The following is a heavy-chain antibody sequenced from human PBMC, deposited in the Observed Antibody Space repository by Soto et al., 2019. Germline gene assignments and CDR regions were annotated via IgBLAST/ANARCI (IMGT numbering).Heavy chain of an antibody. CDR2: ISAYNGNT. D-gene: IGHD3-22*01. CDR1: GYTFTSYG. CDR3: ARDLKIYSSSAEFDY. J-gene: IGHJ4*02. Sequence: GASVKVSCKASGYTFTSYGISWVRQAPGQGLEWMGWISAYNGNTNYAQKLQGRVTMTTDTSTSTAYMELRSLRSDDTAVYYCARDLKIYSSSAEFDYWGQGTLVTVSS. V-gene: IGHV1-18*01.